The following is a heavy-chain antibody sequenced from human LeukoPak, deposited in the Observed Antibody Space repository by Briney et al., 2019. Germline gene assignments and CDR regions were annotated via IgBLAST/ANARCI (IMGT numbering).Heavy chain of an antibody. CDR1: GFTFSIYA. J-gene: IGHJ4*02. Sequence: GGSLRLSCAASGFTFSIYAMTWVRQAPGKGLEWVSVISGSGASPYYADSVKGRFTISRDNSKNTLSLQMNSLRAEDTAVYYCAKVGYSGTYYSYFDYWGQGTLVTVSS. CDR2: ISGSGASP. D-gene: IGHD1-26*01. CDR3: AKVGYSGTYYSYFDY. V-gene: IGHV3-23*01.